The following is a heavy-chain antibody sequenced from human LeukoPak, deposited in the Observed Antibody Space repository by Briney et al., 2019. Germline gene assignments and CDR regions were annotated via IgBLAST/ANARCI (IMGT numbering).Heavy chain of an antibody. CDR2: IWFDGSNK. D-gene: IGHD5-12*01. V-gene: IGHV3-33*01. CDR1: GFTFSSYG. J-gene: IGHJ4*02. CDR3: ASQIVATGGY. Sequence: GGSLRLSCAASGFTFSSYGMHWVRQAPGKGLEWVAVIWFDGSNKYYADSVKGRFTISRDNSKNTLYLQMNTQRAEDTAVYYCASQIVATGGYWGQGTLVTVSS.